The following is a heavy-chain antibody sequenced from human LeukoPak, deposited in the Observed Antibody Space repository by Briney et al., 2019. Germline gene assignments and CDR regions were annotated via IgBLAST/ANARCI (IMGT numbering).Heavy chain of an antibody. J-gene: IGHJ4*02. D-gene: IGHD4-23*01. CDR1: GFTFSSYW. CDR3: ARDQDYGGNLFDY. Sequence: PGGSLRLSCAASGFTFSSYWMSWVRQAPGKGREWVANIKKDGSEKYYVDSVKGRFTISRDNAKNSLYLQMNSLRAEDTAVYYCARDQDYGGNLFDYWGQGTLVTVSS. CDR2: IKKDGSEK. V-gene: IGHV3-7*01.